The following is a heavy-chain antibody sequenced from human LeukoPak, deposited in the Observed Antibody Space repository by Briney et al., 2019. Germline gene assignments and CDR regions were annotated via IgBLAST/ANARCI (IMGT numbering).Heavy chain of an antibody. Sequence: GGSLRLSCAASGFTFSTYNMDWVRQAPGKGLEWISYISGRGEAIFYADSVQGRFTISRDNAKNSIYLQMNGLTAEDTAVYYCARTYGSGSLDYGGQGTLVTVSS. CDR2: ISGRGEAI. J-gene: IGHJ4*02. D-gene: IGHD2-15*01. CDR1: GFTFSTYN. CDR3: ARTYGSGSLDY. V-gene: IGHV3-48*01.